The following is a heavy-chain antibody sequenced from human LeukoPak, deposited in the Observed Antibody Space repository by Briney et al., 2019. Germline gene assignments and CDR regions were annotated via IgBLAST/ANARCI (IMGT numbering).Heavy chain of an antibody. V-gene: IGHV3-21*01. CDR2: ITSSGSYI. J-gene: IGHJ4*02. CDR1: AFSFSDYN. D-gene: IGHD1-26*01. CDR3: AKDLVGATHFDY. Sequence: GGSLRLSCAASAFSFSDYNMNWVRQAPGKGLEWVSSITSSGSYIYYADSVKGRFTISRDNSKNTLYLQMNSLRAEDTAVYYCAKDLVGATHFDYWGQGTLVTVSS.